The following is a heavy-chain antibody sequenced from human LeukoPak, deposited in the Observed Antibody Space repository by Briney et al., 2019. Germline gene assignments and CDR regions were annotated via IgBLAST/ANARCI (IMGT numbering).Heavy chain of an antibody. Sequence: GGSLRLSCAASGFTFSSYAMSWVRQAPGKGLEWVSAISGSGGSTYYADSVKGRFTISRDNSKNTLYLQMHSLRAEDTAVYYCAKGSSVRVGPTAEYYFDYWGQGTLVTVSS. J-gene: IGHJ4*02. CDR1: GFTFSSYA. CDR2: ISGSGGST. CDR3: AKGSSVRVGPTAEYYFDY. D-gene: IGHD1-26*01. V-gene: IGHV3-23*01.